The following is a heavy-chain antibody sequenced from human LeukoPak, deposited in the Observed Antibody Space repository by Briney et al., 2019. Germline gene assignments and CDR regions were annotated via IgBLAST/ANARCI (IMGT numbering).Heavy chain of an antibody. CDR2: VYSGGDK. J-gene: IGHJ3*01. CDR3: ARAWDFVVGAFDL. D-gene: IGHD2-2*01. Sequence: GGSLRLSCAASEFSIRLNYMTWVRQAPGKGLEWVSIVYSGGDKYYADSVKGRFTISRDDSKNTLYLQLSSLRGEDTAIYYCARAWDFVVGAFDLWGQGTMVTVSS. V-gene: IGHV3-53*01. CDR1: EFSIRLNY.